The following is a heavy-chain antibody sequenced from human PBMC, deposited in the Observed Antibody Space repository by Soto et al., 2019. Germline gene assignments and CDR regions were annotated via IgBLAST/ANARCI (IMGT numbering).Heavy chain of an antibody. CDR2: IIGSGSNT. D-gene: IGHD1-26*01. J-gene: IGHJ4*02. Sequence: GGSLRLSCAASGFTFTSYAMSWVRLTPVKGLEWVSAIIGSGSNTFYADSVRGRFTNSRDNSKNTVFLQMHNLRAEDTAVYFCARDRATFDYWGQGTRVTVSS. V-gene: IGHV3-23*01. CDR1: GFTFTSYA. CDR3: ARDRATFDY.